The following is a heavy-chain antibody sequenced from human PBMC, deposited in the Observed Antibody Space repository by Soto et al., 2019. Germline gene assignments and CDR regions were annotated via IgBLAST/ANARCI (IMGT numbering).Heavy chain of an antibody. V-gene: IGHV3-7*01. CDR3: AKGGHLDY. CDR1: GFPFSSLS. Sequence: GGSLRLSCEASGFPFSSLSMSWVRQAPGKGLEWVANLNEGGSEKYYVDSVRGRFTISRDNTKNSLSLQMNSLRAEDKALYYCAKGGHLDYWGQGTPVTVSS. CDR2: LNEGGSEK. J-gene: IGHJ4*02.